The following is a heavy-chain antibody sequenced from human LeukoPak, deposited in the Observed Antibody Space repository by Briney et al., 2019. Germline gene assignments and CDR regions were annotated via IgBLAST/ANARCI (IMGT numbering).Heavy chain of an antibody. CDR3: ASADYYRIDF. CDR1: GGSISSSDW. J-gene: IGHJ4*02. D-gene: IGHD3-10*01. Sequence: PSGTLSLTCTVSGGSISSSDWWSWVRQPPGKGLEWIGEMHQSGIINYNPSLKSRVTMSLDKAKKQFPLKLSSVTAADTSVYFCASADYYRIDFWGQGTLVTVSS. CDR2: MHQSGII. V-gene: IGHV4-4*02.